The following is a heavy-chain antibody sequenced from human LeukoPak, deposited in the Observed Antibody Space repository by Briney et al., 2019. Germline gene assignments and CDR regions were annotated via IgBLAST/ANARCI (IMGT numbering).Heavy chain of an antibody. CDR3: ARFYSSSWYSPYYYYMDV. J-gene: IGHJ6*03. CDR1: GFTFSPHY. V-gene: IGHV3-33*08. D-gene: IGHD6-13*01. Sequence: GGSLRLSCAASGFTFSPHYMDWVRQSPGKGLEWVAVIWYDGSNKYYADSVKGRFTISRDNSKNTLYLQMNSLRAEDTAVYYCARFYSSSWYSPYYYYMDVWGKGTTVTVSS. CDR2: IWYDGSNK.